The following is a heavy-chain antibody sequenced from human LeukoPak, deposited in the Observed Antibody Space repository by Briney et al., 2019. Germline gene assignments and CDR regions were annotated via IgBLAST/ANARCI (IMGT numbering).Heavy chain of an antibody. CDR1: GFTFTSSA. Sequence: SVKVSCKASGFTFTSSAMQWVRQARGQPLEWIGWVVVGSGNTNYAEKSQERVTITRDMSTSTAYMELSSLRSEDTAVYYCAASGSYPNFAFDIWGQGTMVTVSS. J-gene: IGHJ3*02. CDR3: AASGSYPNFAFDI. V-gene: IGHV1-58*02. D-gene: IGHD1-26*01. CDR2: VVVGSGNT.